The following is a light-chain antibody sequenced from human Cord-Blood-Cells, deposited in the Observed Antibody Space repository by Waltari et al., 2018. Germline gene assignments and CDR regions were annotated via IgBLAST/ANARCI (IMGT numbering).Light chain of an antibody. CDR1: QSLVHSDGKTY. Sequence: DIVMTQTPLSSPVTLGQPASISCRSSQSLVHSDGKTYLSWLQQRPGQPPRLLIYKISNRFSVVPDRFSGSGAGTDFTLKISRVEAEDVGVYYCTQGIHLPPGAFGQGTKVEIK. V-gene: IGKV2-24*01. J-gene: IGKJ1*01. CDR2: KIS. CDR3: TQGIHLPPGA.